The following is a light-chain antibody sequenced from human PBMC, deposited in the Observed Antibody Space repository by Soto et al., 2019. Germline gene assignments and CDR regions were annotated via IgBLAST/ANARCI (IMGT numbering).Light chain of an antibody. J-gene: IGLJ1*01. CDR3: SSYTSSSTPRYV. CDR2: EVS. CDR1: SSDVGGYIY. Sequence: QSALTQPASVSGSPGQSITISCTGTSSDVGGYIYVSWYQQHPGKAPKLMIYEVSNRPSGVSNRFSGSKSGNTASLTISGLQAEDEADYYCSSYTSSSTPRYVFGTGTKVTVL. V-gene: IGLV2-14*01.